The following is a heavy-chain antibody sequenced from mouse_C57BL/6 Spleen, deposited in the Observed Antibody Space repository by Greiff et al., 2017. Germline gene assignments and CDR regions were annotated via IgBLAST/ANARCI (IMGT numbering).Heavy chain of an antibody. D-gene: IGHD4-1*01. CDR3: ARAGTGYYYAMDY. Sequence: VQLQQSGPELVKPGASVKISCKASGYSFTSYYIHWVKQRPGQGLEWIGWIYPGSGNTKYNEKFKGKATLTADTSSSTAYMQLSSLTSEDSAVYYCARAGTGYYYAMDYWGQGTSVTVSS. CDR2: IYPGSGNT. V-gene: IGHV1-66*01. CDR1: GYSFTSYY. J-gene: IGHJ4*01.